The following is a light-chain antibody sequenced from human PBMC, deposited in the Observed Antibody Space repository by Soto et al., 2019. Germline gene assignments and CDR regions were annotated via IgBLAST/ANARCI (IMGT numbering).Light chain of an antibody. V-gene: IGKV3-15*01. CDR1: QSISSN. CDR2: RTS. Sequence: EIVLTQSPATLSLSPGERATLSCRASQSISSNLAWYQQKPGQAPRLLMFRTSSRATGFPARFSGSGSGTEFNLTTSSLQSEDFGVYYCQQYNNWPRATFGGGTKVDIK. J-gene: IGKJ4*01. CDR3: QQYNNWPRAT.